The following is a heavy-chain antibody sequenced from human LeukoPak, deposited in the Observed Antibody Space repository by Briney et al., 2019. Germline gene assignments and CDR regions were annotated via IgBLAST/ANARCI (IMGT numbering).Heavy chain of an antibody. D-gene: IGHD2-21*01. J-gene: IGHJ5*02. Sequence: SATLSLTCNVFGVSISNYFWSWLRQPAGKGLEWIGRFYASGTTYYNPSLRSRVTLSMDTSKNHFSLKLTSVTAADTAVYYCARTHCGGGSCDTFDPWGQGALVTVSS. CDR2: FYASGTT. V-gene: IGHV4-4*07. CDR1: GVSISNYF. CDR3: ARTHCGGGSCDTFDP.